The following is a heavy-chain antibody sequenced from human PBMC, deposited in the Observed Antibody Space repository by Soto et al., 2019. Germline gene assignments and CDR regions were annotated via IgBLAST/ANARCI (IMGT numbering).Heavy chain of an antibody. CDR1: GGPLSSGSYY. Sequence: KPSETLSLTCTVSGGPLSSGSYYWSWIRQSPGQGLEWIGYIYYSGTTKYNPSLKSRVSISVDTSKNQFSLRLTSLSAADTAVYYCARSTVVVITTGLGALPYYYGMDVWGQGTTVTVSS. CDR3: ARSTVVVITTGLGALPYYYGMDV. J-gene: IGHJ6*02. V-gene: IGHV4-61*01. CDR2: IYYSGTT. D-gene: IGHD3-22*01.